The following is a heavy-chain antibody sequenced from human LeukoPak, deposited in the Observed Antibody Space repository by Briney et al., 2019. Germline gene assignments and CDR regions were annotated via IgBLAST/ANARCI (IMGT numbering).Heavy chain of an antibody. CDR1: GFTFSSST. D-gene: IGHD3-22*01. Sequence: PGGSLRPSCVASGFTFSSSTMSWVRQAPGKGLEWVSGISGSGGDTYYANSVKGRFTISRDESNTLYLQMDSLRAEDTAVYYCAKPPGSVGYYLGYWGQGTLVTVSS. J-gene: IGHJ4*02. CDR3: AKPPGSVGYYLGY. V-gene: IGHV3-23*01. CDR2: ISGSGGDT.